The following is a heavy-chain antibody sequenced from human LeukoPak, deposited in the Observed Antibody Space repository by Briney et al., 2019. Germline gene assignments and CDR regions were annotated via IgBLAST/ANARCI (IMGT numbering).Heavy chain of an antibody. V-gene: IGHV1-46*01. D-gene: IGHD3-22*01. J-gene: IGHJ4*02. CDR1: GYTFTSYY. Sequence: ASVKVSCKASGYTFTSYYMHWVRQAPGQRLEWIGIINPSGGSTSYAQKFQGRVTMTRDTSTSTVYMELSSLRSEDTAVYYCARDFPESKYYYDSSGYSPFDYWGQGTLVTVSS. CDR2: INPSGGST. CDR3: ARDFPESKYYYDSSGYSPFDY.